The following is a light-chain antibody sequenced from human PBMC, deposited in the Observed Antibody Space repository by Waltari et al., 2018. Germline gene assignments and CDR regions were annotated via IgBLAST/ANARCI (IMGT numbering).Light chain of an antibody. CDR2: AAS. CDR1: QSIRHY. Sequence: DIQMTQSPSFLSASVGDRVTITCQASQSIRHYLNWYQQKPGKAPKLLIYAASNLQIGVPSRFSGSGSGTDFTLTISGVQPEDFATYHCQQTYSTPTFGQGTKLEIK. V-gene: IGKV1-39*01. CDR3: QQTYSTPT. J-gene: IGKJ2*01.